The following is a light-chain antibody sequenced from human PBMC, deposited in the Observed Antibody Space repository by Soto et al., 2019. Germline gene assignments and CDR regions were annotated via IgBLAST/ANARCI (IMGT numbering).Light chain of an antibody. CDR3: QSYDFSLSASV. Sequence: QSVLTQPPSVSGAPGQRVTISCTGNSSNIGAGYDVHWYQQLPGTAPKLLIYGSTNRPSGVPDRFSASKSGTSASLAITGLRAEDEADYYCQSYDFSLSASVFGGGTQLTVL. J-gene: IGLJ3*02. V-gene: IGLV1-40*01. CDR1: SSNIGAGYD. CDR2: GST.